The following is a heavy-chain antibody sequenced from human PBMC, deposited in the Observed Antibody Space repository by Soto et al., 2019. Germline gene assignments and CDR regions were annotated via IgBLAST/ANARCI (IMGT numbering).Heavy chain of an antibody. CDR2: INPNSGGT. J-gene: IGHJ6*02. V-gene: IGHV1-2*02. Sequence: QVQLVQSGAEVKKPGASVKVSCKASGYTFTGYYMHWVRQAPGQGLEWMGWINPNSGGTNYAQKFQGRVTMTRDTSISTAYMALSRLRSDDTAVYYCAREWVTTVTPLEFYYYGMDVWGQGTTVTVSS. CDR1: GYTFTGYY. CDR3: AREWVTTVTPLEFYYYGMDV. D-gene: IGHD4-17*01.